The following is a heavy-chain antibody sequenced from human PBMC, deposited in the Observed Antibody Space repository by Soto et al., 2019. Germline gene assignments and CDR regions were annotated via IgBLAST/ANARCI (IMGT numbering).Heavy chain of an antibody. J-gene: IGHJ4*02. CDR1: GGTFSSYA. CDR3: ARDSGYRGNALDY. Sequence: SVKVSCKASGGTFSSYAISWVRQAPGQGLEWMGGIIPIFGTANYAQKFQGRVTITADESTSTAYMELSSLRSEDTAVYYCARDSGYRGNALDYWGQGTRVTVSS. CDR2: IIPIFGTA. V-gene: IGHV1-69*13. D-gene: IGHD5-12*01.